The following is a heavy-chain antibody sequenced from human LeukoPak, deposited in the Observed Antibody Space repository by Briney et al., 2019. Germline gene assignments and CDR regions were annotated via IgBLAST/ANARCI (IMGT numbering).Heavy chain of an antibody. Sequence: GGSLRLSCAASGFTFSSYAMSWVRQAPGKGLEWVSAISGSGGSTYYADSVKGRFTISRDNSKNTLYLQMNSLRAEDTAVYYCAKGRYYYDSSGYYYFDYWGQGTLVTVPS. CDR2: ISGSGGST. V-gene: IGHV3-23*01. D-gene: IGHD3-22*01. J-gene: IGHJ4*02. CDR1: GFTFSSYA. CDR3: AKGRYYYDSSGYYYFDY.